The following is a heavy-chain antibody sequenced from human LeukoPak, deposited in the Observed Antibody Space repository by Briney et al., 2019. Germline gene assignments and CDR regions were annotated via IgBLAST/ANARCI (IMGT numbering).Heavy chain of an antibody. Sequence: ASVKVSCKASGYTFTSYGISWVRQAPGQGLEWMGWISAYNGNTNYAQKLQGRVTMTTDTSTSTAYMELRSLRSDDTAVYYCARVVMVRGVRGYYGGGEGMDVWGQGTTVTVSS. CDR3: ARVVMVRGVRGYYGGGEGMDV. V-gene: IGHV1-18*01. J-gene: IGHJ6*02. D-gene: IGHD3-10*01. CDR2: ISAYNGNT. CDR1: GYTFTSYG.